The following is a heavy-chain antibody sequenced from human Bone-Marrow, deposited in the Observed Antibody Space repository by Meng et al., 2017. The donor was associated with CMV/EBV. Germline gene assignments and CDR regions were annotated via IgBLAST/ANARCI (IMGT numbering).Heavy chain of an antibody. CDR3: TRGRGSTHKGNWFDP. D-gene: IGHD3-10*01. J-gene: IGHJ5*02. CDR1: GYTFTGYY. CDR2: MNPNSGNT. V-gene: IGHV1-8*02. Sequence: ASVKVSCKASGYTFTGYYIHWVRQAPGQGLEWMGWMNPNSGNTAYAPKFQGRLTMTRNTSINTAYMDLSSLRSEDTAIYYCTRGRGSTHKGNWFDPWGEGTLAAFSS.